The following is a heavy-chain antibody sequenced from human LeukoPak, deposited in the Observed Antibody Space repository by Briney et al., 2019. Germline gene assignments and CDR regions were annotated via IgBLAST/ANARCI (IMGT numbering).Heavy chain of an antibody. CDR1: GGSFSGYY. J-gene: IGHJ4*02. D-gene: IGHD3-9*01. CDR3: ARDPRGNFDWLLFSDY. Sequence: SETLSLTCAVYGGSFSGYYWSWIRQPPGKGLEWIGEINHSGSTNYNPSLKSRVTISVDTSKNQFSLKLSSVTAADTAVYYCARDPRGNFDWLLFSDYWGQGTLVTVSS. CDR2: INHSGST. V-gene: IGHV4-34*01.